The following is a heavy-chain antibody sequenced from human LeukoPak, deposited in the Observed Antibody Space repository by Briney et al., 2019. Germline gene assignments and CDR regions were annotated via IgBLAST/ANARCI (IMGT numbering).Heavy chain of an antibody. CDR3: ARDQRFVVAESYFDY. V-gene: IGHV3-7*01. CDR1: GFTFSSYW. CDR2: IKQDGSEK. Sequence: GGSLRLSCAASGFTFSSYWMSWVRQAPGKGLEWVANIKQDGSEKYYVDSVKGRFTISRDNAKNSLYLQMNSLRAEDTAVYYCARDQRFVVAESYFDYWGQGTLVTVSS. D-gene: IGHD2-21*01. J-gene: IGHJ4*02.